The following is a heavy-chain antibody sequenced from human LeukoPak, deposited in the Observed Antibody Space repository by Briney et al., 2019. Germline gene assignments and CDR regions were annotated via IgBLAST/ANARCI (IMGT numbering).Heavy chain of an antibody. CDR1: GGSISSYY. Sequence: SETLSLTCTVSGGSISSYYWSWIRQPPGKGLEWIGYIYYSGSTHYNPSLKSRVTISVDTSKNQFSLKLSSVTAADTAVYYCARAAYYYGSGVDYWGQGTLVTVSS. CDR3: ARAAYYYGSGVDY. J-gene: IGHJ4*02. V-gene: IGHV4-59*01. D-gene: IGHD3-10*01. CDR2: IYYSGST.